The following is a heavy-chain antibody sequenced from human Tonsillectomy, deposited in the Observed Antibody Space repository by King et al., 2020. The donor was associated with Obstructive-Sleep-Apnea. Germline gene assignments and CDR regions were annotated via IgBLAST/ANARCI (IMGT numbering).Heavy chain of an antibody. Sequence: VQLVESGGGLVKPGGSLRLSCAASGFTFSSYSMNWVRQAPRKGLEWVSSISSSSSYIYYADSVKGRFTISRDNAKNSLYLQMNSLRAEDTAVYYCARVRFEGMDVWGQGTTVTVSS. CDR3: ARVRFEGMDV. CDR2: ISSSSSYI. J-gene: IGHJ6*02. V-gene: IGHV3-21*01. D-gene: IGHD3-3*01. CDR1: GFTFSSYS.